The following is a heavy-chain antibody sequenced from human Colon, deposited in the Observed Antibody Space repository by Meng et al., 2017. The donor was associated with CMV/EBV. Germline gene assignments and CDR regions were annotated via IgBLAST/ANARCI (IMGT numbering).Heavy chain of an antibody. CDR3: GKQLAAAGLCIDY. V-gene: IGHV3-23*03. CDR2: IYSGGTAA. D-gene: IGHD6-13*01. CDR1: GFSFSSYA. J-gene: IGHJ4*02. Sequence: GESLKISCAASGFSFSSYAMSWVRQAPGKGLEWVSEIYSGGTAAPYADSVKGRFTVSRDNSRNMVYLQMNSLRADDTAVYYCGKQLAAAGLCIDYWGQGTPVTVSS.